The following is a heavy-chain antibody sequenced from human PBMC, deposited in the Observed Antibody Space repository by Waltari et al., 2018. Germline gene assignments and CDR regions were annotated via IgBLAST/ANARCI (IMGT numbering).Heavy chain of an antibody. Sequence: QLQLQESGPGLVKPSETLSLTCTVSGGSISSSSYYWGWIRQPPGKGLEWIGSIYYSGSTYYNPSLKSRVTISVDTSKNQFSLKLSSVTAADTAVYNCASSFPADAFDIWGQGTMVTVSS. D-gene: IGHD3-16*01. CDR3: ASSFPADAFDI. J-gene: IGHJ3*02. CDR2: IYYSGST. CDR1: GGSISSSSYY. V-gene: IGHV4-39*07.